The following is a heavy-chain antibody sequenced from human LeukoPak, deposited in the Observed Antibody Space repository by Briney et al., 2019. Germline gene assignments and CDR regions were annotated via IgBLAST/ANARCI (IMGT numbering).Heavy chain of an antibody. Sequence: SVKVSCKASGGTFSSYAISWVRQAPGQGLEWMGRIIPILGIANYAQKFQGRVTMTEDTSTDTAYMELSSLRSEDTAVYYCATVVGNYDFWSGYRYNWFDPWGQGTLVTVSS. V-gene: IGHV1-69*04. CDR1: GGTFSSYA. D-gene: IGHD3-3*01. CDR3: ATVVGNYDFWSGYRYNWFDP. CDR2: IIPILGIA. J-gene: IGHJ5*02.